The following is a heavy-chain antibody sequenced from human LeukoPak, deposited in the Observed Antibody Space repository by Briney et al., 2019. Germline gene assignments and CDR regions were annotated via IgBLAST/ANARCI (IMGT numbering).Heavy chain of an antibody. Sequence: RSLRLSCAASGFTFSSYGMHWVRQAPGKGLEWVAVISYDGSNKYYADSVKGRFTISRDNSKNTLYLQMNSLRAEDTAVYYCAKDWEWELTVLAYWGQGTLVTVSS. V-gene: IGHV3-30*18. CDR3: AKDWEWELTVLAY. J-gene: IGHJ4*02. CDR1: GFTFSSYG. CDR2: ISYDGSNK. D-gene: IGHD1-26*01.